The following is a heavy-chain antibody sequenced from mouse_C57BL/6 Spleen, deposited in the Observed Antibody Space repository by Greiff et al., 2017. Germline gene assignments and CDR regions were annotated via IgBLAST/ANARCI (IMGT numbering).Heavy chain of an antibody. V-gene: IGHV1-64*01. J-gene: IGHJ4*01. CDR1: GYTFTSYW. D-gene: IGHD2-4*01. CDR2: IYPNSGST. CDR3: ARGRLRNYAMDY. Sequence: QVQLQQPGAELVKPGASVKLSCKASGYTFTSYWMHWVKQRPGQGLEWIGMIYPNSGSTNYNEKFKSKATLTVDKSSSTAYMQLSSLTSEDSAVYYCARGRLRNYAMDYWGQGTSVTVSS.